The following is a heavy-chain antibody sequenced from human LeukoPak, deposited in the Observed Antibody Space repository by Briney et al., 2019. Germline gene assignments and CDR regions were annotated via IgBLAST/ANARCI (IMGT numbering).Heavy chain of an antibody. D-gene: IGHD5-24*01. CDR2: IIPIFGTA. J-gene: IGHJ4*02. V-gene: IGHV1-69*01. Sequence: ASVKVSCKASGGTFSSYAISWVRQAPGQGLEWMGGIIPIFGTANYAQKFQGRVTITADESTSTAYMELSSLRSEDTAVYYCARDRDGYNRPYYFDYWGQGTLVTVSS. CDR1: GGTFSSYA. CDR3: ARDRDGYNRPYYFDY.